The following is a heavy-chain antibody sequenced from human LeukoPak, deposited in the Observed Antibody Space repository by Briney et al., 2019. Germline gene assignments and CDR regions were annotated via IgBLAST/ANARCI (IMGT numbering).Heavy chain of an antibody. V-gene: IGHV3-9*01. Sequence: PGRSLRLSCAASGFTFDDYAMHWVRQAPGKGLEWVSGISWNSGSIGYADSVKGRFTISRDNAKNSLYLQMNSLRAEDTALYYCAKDNYYYYGMDVWAKGPRSPSP. CDR3: AKDNYYYYGMDV. CDR2: ISWNSGSI. CDR1: GFTFDDYA. J-gene: IGHJ6*02.